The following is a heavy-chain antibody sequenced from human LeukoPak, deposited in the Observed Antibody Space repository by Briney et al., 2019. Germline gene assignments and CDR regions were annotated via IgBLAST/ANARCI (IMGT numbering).Heavy chain of an antibody. D-gene: IGHD2-2*01. V-gene: IGHV3-23*01. CDR3: ANGYSEGRYCSSASCALWY. CDR1: GFTFSSYA. Sequence: GGSLRLSCAASGFTFSSYAMSWVRQAPGKGLEWVSAISGSGYSTYYADSVKGRFTVPRDNSKNTLYLQMNSLRAEDTAVYYCANGYSEGRYCSSASCALWYWGQGTLVTVSS. J-gene: IGHJ4*02. CDR2: ISGSGYST.